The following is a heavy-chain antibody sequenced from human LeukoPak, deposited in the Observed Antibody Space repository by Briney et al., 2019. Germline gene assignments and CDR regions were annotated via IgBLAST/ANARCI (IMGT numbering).Heavy chain of an antibody. D-gene: IGHD6-19*01. Sequence: GGSLRLSCAASGFTFSSYAMSWVRQAPGKGLEWVSAISGSGGSTYYADSVKGRFTISRDNSKNTLCLQMNSLRAEDTAVYYCAKGRSGWYRYYFDYWGQGTLVTVSS. V-gene: IGHV3-23*01. CDR1: GFTFSSYA. J-gene: IGHJ4*02. CDR2: ISGSGGST. CDR3: AKGRSGWYRYYFDY.